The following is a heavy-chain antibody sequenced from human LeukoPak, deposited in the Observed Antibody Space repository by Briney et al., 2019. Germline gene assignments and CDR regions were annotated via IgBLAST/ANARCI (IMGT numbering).Heavy chain of an antibody. CDR2: IYYSGST. Sequence: SETLSLTCTVSGGSISGTSYYWGWIRQSPGKGLEWIGSIYYSGSTYYNPSLKSRVTISVDTSKNQFSLKLSSVTAADTAVYYCARVGEATVNPWGQGTLVTVSS. CDR1: GGSISGTSYY. J-gene: IGHJ5*02. D-gene: IGHD4-17*01. V-gene: IGHV4-39*01. CDR3: ARVGEATVNP.